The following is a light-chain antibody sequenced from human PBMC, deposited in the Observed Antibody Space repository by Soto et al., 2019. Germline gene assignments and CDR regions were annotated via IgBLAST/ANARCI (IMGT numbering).Light chain of an antibody. CDR1: SRDVGGHDY. Sequence: QSALTQPPSASGSPGQSVTISCTGTSRDVGGHDYVSWYQQHPGKAPKIMIYEVTKRPSGVPDRFSGSKSGNTASLTVSGLQAEDEADYYCSSYATGNSLIFGGGTQLTVL. J-gene: IGLJ2*01. V-gene: IGLV2-8*01. CDR3: SSYATGNSLI. CDR2: EVT.